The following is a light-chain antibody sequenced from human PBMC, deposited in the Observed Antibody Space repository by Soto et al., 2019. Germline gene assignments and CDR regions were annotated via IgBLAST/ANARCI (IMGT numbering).Light chain of an antibody. CDR2: GAS. CDR3: QQYNNWPPIT. Sequence: EIVMTQSPATLSVSPGERATLVCRGSQSVSSNLAWYQPKPGQAXRLLIYGASTRATGIPARFSGSGSGTEFTLTISSLQSEDFAVYYCQQYNNWPPITFGQGTRLEIK. J-gene: IGKJ5*01. V-gene: IGKV3-15*01. CDR1: QSVSSN.